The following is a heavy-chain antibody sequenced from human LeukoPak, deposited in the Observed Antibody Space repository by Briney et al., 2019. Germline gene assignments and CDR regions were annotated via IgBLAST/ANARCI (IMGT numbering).Heavy chain of an antibody. CDR1: GFTVSSNY. J-gene: IGHJ4*01. CDR3: AKDGTSYYYIYY. Sequence: WGSLRLSCAASGFTVSSNYMSWLRQGPGKGLEWVSVIYSGGTTYYADSGKGRFTVSRDNSKNTLYLKMNSLRAEDTAVYYCAKDGTSYYYIYYWGHGTLVTVSS. D-gene: IGHD2/OR15-2a*01. V-gene: IGHV3-66*01. CDR2: IYSGGTT.